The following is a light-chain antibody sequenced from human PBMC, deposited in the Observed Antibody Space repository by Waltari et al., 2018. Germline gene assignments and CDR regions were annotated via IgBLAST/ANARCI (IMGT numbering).Light chain of an antibody. J-gene: IGLJ3*02. CDR2: GVT. CDR3: SSFTGTIWV. Sequence: QSALTQPASVSGSPGQSITISCTGSRSDIDFDDYFSWYQHLPGKAPKLMIYGVTNRPSGISNRFSGSKSDNTASLTISGLQADDEADYYCSSFTGTIWVFGGGTKLTVL. CDR1: RSDIDFDDY. V-gene: IGLV2-14*01.